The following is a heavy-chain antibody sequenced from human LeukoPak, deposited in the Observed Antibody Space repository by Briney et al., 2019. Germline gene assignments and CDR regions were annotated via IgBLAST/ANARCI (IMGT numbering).Heavy chain of an antibody. D-gene: IGHD3-3*01. CDR1: GFTFTNHG. Sequence: PRGSLRLSCAASGFTFTNHGLHWVRQAPGKGLEWVAVISYDEGKEYYADSVKGRFTISRDIAKNTLYLQMNSLRAEDTGVYYCAKDHYWSIDYWGRGTLVTVSS. J-gene: IGHJ4*02. CDR3: AKDHYWSIDY. CDR2: ISYDEGKE. V-gene: IGHV3-30*18.